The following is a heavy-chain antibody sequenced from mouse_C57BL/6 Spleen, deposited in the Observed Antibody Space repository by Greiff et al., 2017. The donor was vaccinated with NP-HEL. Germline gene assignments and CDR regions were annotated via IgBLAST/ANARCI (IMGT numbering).Heavy chain of an antibody. CDR2: IHPNSGST. CDR3: ARDSSGYGY. CDR1: GYTFTSYW. D-gene: IGHD3-2*02. V-gene: IGHV1-64*01. Sequence: QVQLQQPGAELVKPGASVKLSCKASGYTFTSYWMHWVKQRPGQGLEWIGMIHPNSGSTNYHEKFKSKATLTVDKSSSTAYMQLSSLTSEDSAVYYCARDSSGYGYWGQGTTLTVSS. J-gene: IGHJ2*01.